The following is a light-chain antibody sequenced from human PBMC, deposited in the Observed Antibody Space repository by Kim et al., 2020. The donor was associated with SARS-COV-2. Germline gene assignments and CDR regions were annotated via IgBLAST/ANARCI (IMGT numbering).Light chain of an antibody. V-gene: IGLV3-21*04. CDR1: KLGGLS. CDR3: QVWDSTSDHVI. J-gene: IGLJ2*01. Sequence: PGKTDTMTGGEDKLGGLSVNWYQQKEGQAPVLVIHSDTDRPSGIPERVSGTNSGTAATLTISRVEAGDEADYYCQVWDSTSDHVIFGGGTQLTVL. CDR2: SDT.